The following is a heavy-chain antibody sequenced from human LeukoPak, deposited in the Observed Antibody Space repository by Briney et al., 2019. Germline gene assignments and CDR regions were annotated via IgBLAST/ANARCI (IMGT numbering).Heavy chain of an antibody. CDR2: ISWNSGSI. J-gene: IGHJ4*02. CDR3: AKDKGQKQQLVFDY. CDR1: GFTFDGYA. Sequence: GGSLRLSCAASGFTFDGYAMHWVRQAPGKGLEWVSGISWNSGSIGYADSVKGRFTISRDNAKNSLYLQMNSLRAEDTALYYCAKDKGQKQQLVFDYWGQGTLVTVSS. D-gene: IGHD6-13*01. V-gene: IGHV3-9*01.